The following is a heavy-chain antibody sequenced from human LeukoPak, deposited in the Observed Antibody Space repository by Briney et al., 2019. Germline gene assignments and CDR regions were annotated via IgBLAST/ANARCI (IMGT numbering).Heavy chain of an antibody. V-gene: IGHV3-74*01. CDR2: INTDGSST. Sequence: GGSLRLSCAASGFTFSSYWMHWVRQAPGKGLVWVSRINTDGSSTSYADSVKGRFTISRDNAKNTLYLQMNSLRAEDTAVYYCARRYYDSSGHAFDIWGQGTMVTVSS. J-gene: IGHJ3*02. CDR1: GFTFSSYW. CDR3: ARRYYDSSGHAFDI. D-gene: IGHD3-22*01.